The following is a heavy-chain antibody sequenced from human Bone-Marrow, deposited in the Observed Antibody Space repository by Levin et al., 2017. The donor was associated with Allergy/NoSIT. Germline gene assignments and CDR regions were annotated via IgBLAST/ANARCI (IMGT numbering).Heavy chain of an antibody. CDR3: ARGVSYAFDN. CDR1: GFTFSVHW. D-gene: IGHD3-16*01. J-gene: IGHJ4*02. CDR2: INKDGTEE. Sequence: GESLKISCAASGFTFSVHWMTWVRQTPGKGLEWVAKINKDGTEEYYVESVKGRFTISRDNAQNSLFLQMNNLRVEDTALYYCARGVSYAFDNWGQGTLVTVSS. V-gene: IGHV3-7*01.